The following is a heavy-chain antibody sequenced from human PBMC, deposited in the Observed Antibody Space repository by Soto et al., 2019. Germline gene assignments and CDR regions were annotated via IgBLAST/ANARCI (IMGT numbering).Heavy chain of an antibody. D-gene: IGHD3-22*01. Sequence: PSETLSLTCAVYGGSVNGYYWNWIRQPPGKGLEWIGEINHSGSTNYNPSLKSRVTISVDTSKNQFSLKLSSVTAADTAVYYCARGRGYYDSSGYYYSGSYYYYGMDVWGQGTTVTVSS. J-gene: IGHJ6*02. CDR1: GGSVNGYY. V-gene: IGHV4-34*01. CDR3: ARGRGYYDSSGYYYSGSYYYYGMDV. CDR2: INHSGST.